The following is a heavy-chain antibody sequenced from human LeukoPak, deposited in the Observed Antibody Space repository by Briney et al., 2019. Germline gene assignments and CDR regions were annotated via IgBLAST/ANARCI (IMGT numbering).Heavy chain of an antibody. CDR2: IYPGDSDT. J-gene: IGHJ4*02. V-gene: IGHV5-51*01. CDR3: ASDRYGSSTSCPTRRGYFDY. D-gene: IGHD2-2*01. CDR1: GYSFTSYW. Sequence: GESLKISCKGSGYSFTSYWIGWVRQMPGKGLEWMGIIYPGDSDTRYSPSFQGQVTISADKSISTAYLQWSSLKASDTAMYYCASDRYGSSTSCPTRRGYFDYWGQGTLVTVSS.